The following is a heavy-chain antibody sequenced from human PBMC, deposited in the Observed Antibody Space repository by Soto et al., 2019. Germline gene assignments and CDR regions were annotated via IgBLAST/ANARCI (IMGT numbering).Heavy chain of an antibody. J-gene: IGHJ6*02. V-gene: IGHV3-21*01. CDR2: ISSSSSYI. Sequence: EVQLVESGGGLVKPGGSLRLSCAASGFTFSSYSMNWVRQAPGKGLEWVSSISSSSSYIYYADSVKGRFTISRDNAKNSLSLQMNSLRAGDTSVYYCARDPPGIVVVPAATHYGMDVWGQGTTVTVSS. CDR1: GFTFSSYS. D-gene: IGHD2-2*01. CDR3: ARDPPGIVVVPAATHYGMDV.